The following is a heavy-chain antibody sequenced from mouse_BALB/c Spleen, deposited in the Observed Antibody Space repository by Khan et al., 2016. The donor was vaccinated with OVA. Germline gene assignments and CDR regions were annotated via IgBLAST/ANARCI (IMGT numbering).Heavy chain of an antibody. V-gene: IGHV2-6-1*01. CDR3: GIKPYYQEYIMDY. CDR2: IWSDGRT. CDR1: GFSLTNYG. D-gene: IGHD2-10*01. J-gene: IGHJ4*01. Sequence: QVQLKESGPGLVAPSQSLSITCTISGFSLTNYGVYWVRQPPGKGLEWRVVIWSDGRTTYNYTPKSRLSTRTDNSKSQVFLKMNSLQTDDTAMYYCGIKPYYQEYIMDYWGQGTSLTVSS.